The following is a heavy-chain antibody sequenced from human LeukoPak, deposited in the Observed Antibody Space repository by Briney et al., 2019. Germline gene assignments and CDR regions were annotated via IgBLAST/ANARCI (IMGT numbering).Heavy chain of an antibody. CDR1: GGSISSYY. CDR3: ARHVVPRDYDFWSGYYSWFDP. Sequence: SETLSLTCTVSGGSISSYYWSWIRQPPGKGLEWIGYIYYSGSTNYNPSLKSRVTISVDTSKNQFSLKLSSVTAADTAVYCCARHVVPRDYDFWSGYYSWFDPWGQGTLVTVSS. D-gene: IGHD3-3*01. J-gene: IGHJ5*02. CDR2: IYYSGST. V-gene: IGHV4-59*08.